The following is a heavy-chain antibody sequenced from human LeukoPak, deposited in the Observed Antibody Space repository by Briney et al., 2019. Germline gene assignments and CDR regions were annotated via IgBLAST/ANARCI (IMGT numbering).Heavy chain of an antibody. CDR2: ISHSGST. J-gene: IGHJ4*02. V-gene: IGHV4-34*01. CDR3: ARGDLIYDSSTYYPY. D-gene: IGHD3-22*01. Sequence: PSETLSLTCAVYGGSFSGYYWSWICQPPGKGLEWIGEISHSGSTNYSPSLKSRVTISVDTSKNQFSLKLNSVTAADTAVYYCARGDLIYDSSTYYPYWGQGTLVTVSS. CDR1: GGSFSGYY.